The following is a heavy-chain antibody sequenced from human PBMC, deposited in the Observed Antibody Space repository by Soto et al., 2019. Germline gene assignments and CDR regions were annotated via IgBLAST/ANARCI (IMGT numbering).Heavy chain of an antibody. CDR3: ARAVPGGYGQTVLDY. J-gene: IGHJ4*02. CDR2: INVYNGNT. V-gene: IGHV1-18*01. CDR1: GYTFTHFG. Sequence: QVHLVQSGAEVKKPGASVKVSCKTSGYTFTHFGVTWVRQDPGQGVEWIAWINVYNGNTNYEQKLQGRVAMTTDTSTSTAYMELRSLSSDDSAVYYYARAVPGGYGQTVLDYWGQGSLVTVSS. D-gene: IGHD3-16*01.